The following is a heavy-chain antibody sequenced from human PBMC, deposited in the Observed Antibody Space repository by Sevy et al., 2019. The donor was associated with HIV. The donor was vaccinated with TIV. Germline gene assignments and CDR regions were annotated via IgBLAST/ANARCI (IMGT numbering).Heavy chain of an antibody. J-gene: IGHJ4*02. CDR2: FDPEEGDI. CDR3: VTLDGVVIGDY. V-gene: IGHV1-24*01. Sequence: ASVKVSCKVSGYSLSDLPMHWVRQASGKGLEWMGGFDPEEGDITYSQKFQDRVTMTEDRATDIAYMELSSLRFDYTAVYYCVTLDGVVIGDYWGQGTLVTVSS. CDR1: GYSLSDLP. D-gene: IGHD3-3*01.